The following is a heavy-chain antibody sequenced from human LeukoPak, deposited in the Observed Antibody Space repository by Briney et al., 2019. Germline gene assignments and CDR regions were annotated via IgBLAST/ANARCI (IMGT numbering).Heavy chain of an antibody. J-gene: IGHJ3*02. Sequence: SETLSLTCTVSGGSISSYYWSWIRQPPGKGLEWIGYIYYSGSTNYNPSLKGRVTISVDTSKNQFSLKLSSVTAADTAVYYCASWDSSGYLDAFDIWGQGTMVTVSS. V-gene: IGHV4-59*01. CDR1: GGSISSYY. CDR3: ASWDSSGYLDAFDI. CDR2: IYYSGST. D-gene: IGHD3-22*01.